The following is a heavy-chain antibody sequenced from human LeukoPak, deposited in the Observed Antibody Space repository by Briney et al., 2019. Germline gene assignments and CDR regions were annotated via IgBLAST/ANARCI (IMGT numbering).Heavy chain of an antibody. CDR2: IYYSGST. V-gene: IGHV4-30-4*08. CDR3: ARGYSNQSPADY. J-gene: IGHJ4*02. D-gene: IGHD4-11*01. Sequence: PSETLSLTCTVSSGSISSSTYYWGWIRQPPGKGLEWIGYIYYSGSTYYNPSLKSRVTISVDTSKNQFSLKLSSVTAADTAVYYCARGYSNQSPADYWGQGTLVTVSS. CDR1: SGSISSSTYY.